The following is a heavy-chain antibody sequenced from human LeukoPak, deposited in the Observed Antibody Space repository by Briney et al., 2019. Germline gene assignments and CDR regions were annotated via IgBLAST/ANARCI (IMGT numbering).Heavy chain of an antibody. CDR1: GYTYTSYG. D-gene: IGHD3-9*01. CDR3: ASSAGYDILTAYLLDY. J-gene: IGHJ4*02. CDR2: ISAYNGNT. V-gene: IGHV1-18*01. Sequence: ASVKVSCKASGYTYTSYGISWVRQAPGQGLEWMGWISAYNGNTNYAQKLQGRVTMTTDTSTSTAYMELRSLRSDDTAVYYCASSAGYDILTAYLLDYWGQGALVTVSS.